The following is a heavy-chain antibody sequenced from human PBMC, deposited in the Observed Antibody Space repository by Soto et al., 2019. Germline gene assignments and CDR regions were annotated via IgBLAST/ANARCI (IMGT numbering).Heavy chain of an antibody. J-gene: IGHJ4*02. CDR1: GFSLSTRGVG. D-gene: IGHD3-16*01. Sequence: QITLKESGPTLVKPTQTLTLTCNFSGFSLSTRGVGVGWIRQPPGKALEWLTLIYWDDAKEYSPSLRSRITNPQDTPKNPVALTMTDMAPVDTATYYCAHKGGGDRILDYWGQGTLVTVSS. CDR2: IYWDDAK. V-gene: IGHV2-5*02. CDR3: AHKGGGDRILDY.